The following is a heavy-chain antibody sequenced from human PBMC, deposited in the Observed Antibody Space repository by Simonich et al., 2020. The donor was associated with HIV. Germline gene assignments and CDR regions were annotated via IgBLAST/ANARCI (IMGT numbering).Heavy chain of an antibody. V-gene: IGHV3-9*01. Sequence: EVQLVESGGGLVQPGRSLRLSCAASGFTFDDYAMHWVRQAPGKGREWVSGRSWNSGSIGYADSVKGRFTISRDNAKNSLFLQMNSLRAEDTAVYYCARLIAARPGHDAFDIWGQGTMVTVSS. J-gene: IGHJ3*02. CDR1: GFTFDDYA. D-gene: IGHD6-6*01. CDR3: ARLIAARPGHDAFDI. CDR2: RSWNSGSI.